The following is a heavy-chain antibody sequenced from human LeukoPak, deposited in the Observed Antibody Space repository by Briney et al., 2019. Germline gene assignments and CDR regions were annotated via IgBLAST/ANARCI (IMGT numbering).Heavy chain of an antibody. CDR2: IWYDGSNK. J-gene: IGHJ6*02. CDR3: ARVPYYYYGMDV. Sequence: PGGSLRLSCAASGFTFSSYGMHWVRQAPGKGLEWVAVIWYDGSNKYHADSVKGRFTISRDNSKNTLYLQMNSLRAEDTAVYYCARVPYYYYGMDVWGQGTTVTVSS. CDR1: GFTFSSYG. V-gene: IGHV3-33*01.